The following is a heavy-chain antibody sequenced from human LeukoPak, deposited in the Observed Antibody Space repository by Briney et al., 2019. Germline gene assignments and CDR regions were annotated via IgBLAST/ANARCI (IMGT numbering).Heavy chain of an antibody. CDR3: AKATGYLL. J-gene: IGHJ4*02. V-gene: IGHV3-23*01. CDR2: ISNSDGST. D-gene: IGHD1-14*01. Sequence: PGGSLRLSCAASGFTFSSYAMSWVRQAPGKGLEWVSTISNSDGSTYYADSVKGRFSISRDNSENTLYLQMNSLRAEDTAVYYCAKATGYLLWGQGTLDTVSS. CDR1: GFTFSSYA.